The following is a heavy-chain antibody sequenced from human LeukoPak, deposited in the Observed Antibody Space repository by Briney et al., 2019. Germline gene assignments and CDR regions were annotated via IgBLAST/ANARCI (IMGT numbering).Heavy chain of an antibody. CDR1: GGSISSSSYY. V-gene: IGHV4-39*07. Sequence: SETLSLTCTVSGGSISSSSYYWGWIRQPPGKGLEWIGSIYFTGTTYYSPSLKSRVTISVDASNNQFSLKLSSVTAADTAIYYCARYAATGGPNWFDPWGPGTLVTVSS. CDR3: ARYAATGGPNWFDP. J-gene: IGHJ5*02. D-gene: IGHD2-15*01. CDR2: IYFTGTT.